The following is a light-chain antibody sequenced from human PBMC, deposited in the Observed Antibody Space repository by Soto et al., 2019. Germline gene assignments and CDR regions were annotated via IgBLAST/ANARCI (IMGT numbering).Light chain of an antibody. CDR2: LRS. Sequence: DIVMTQSPLSLPVTPGEPASISCRSSQSLLHSHGHNCLDWYLQKPGQSPQLLIYLRSNRASGVPDTFSGSGSGTDFTLKISRVEAEDVGVYYCMQALQTPATFGQGTKLEIK. CDR1: QSLLHSHGHNC. CDR3: MQALQTPAT. J-gene: IGKJ2*01. V-gene: IGKV2-28*01.